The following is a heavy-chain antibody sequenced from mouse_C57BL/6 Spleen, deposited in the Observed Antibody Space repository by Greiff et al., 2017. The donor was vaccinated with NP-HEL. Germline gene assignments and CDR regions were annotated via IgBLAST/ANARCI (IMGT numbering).Heavy chain of an antibody. CDR3: ARKGMHYAMDY. CDR2: IDPSDSYT. J-gene: IGHJ4*01. CDR1: GYTFTSYW. V-gene: IGHV1-50*01. Sequence: VQLQQPGAELVKPGASVKLSCKASGYTFTSYWMQWVKQRPGQGLEWIGEIDPSDSYTNYNQKFKGKATLTVDTSSSTAYMQLSSLTSEDSAVYYCARKGMHYAMDYWGQGTSVTVSS. D-gene: IGHD2-10*02.